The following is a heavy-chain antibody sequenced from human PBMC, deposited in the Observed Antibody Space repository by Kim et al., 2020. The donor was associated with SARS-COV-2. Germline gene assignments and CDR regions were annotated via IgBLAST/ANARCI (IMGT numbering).Heavy chain of an antibody. D-gene: IGHD3-22*01. CDR2: ISSSSSYI. CDR1: GFTFSSYS. J-gene: IGHJ1*01. CDR3: ARNPYDSSGYYPVYFQH. Sequence: GGSLRLSCAASGFTFSSYSMNWVRQAPGKGLEWVSSISSSSSYIYYADSVKGRFTISRDNAKNSLYLQMNSLRAEDTAVYYCARNPYDSSGYYPVYFQHWGRGTLVTVSS. V-gene: IGHV3-21*01.